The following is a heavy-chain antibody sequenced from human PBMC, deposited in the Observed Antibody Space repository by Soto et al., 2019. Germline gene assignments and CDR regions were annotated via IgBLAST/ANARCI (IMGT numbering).Heavy chain of an antibody. CDR3: ARDGGGDSYTYGMDV. CDR1: GFTLSDYY. V-gene: IGHV3-11*01. D-gene: IGHD5-18*01. CDR2: ISSAGTTI. J-gene: IGHJ6*02. Sequence: AGGSLRLSCAASGFTLSDYYMNWIRQAPGKGLEWVSYISSAGTTIYYRESVKGRFTISRDNAKNSLYLQMNSLRAEDSAVYYCARDGGGDSYTYGMDVWGQGTTVTVSS.